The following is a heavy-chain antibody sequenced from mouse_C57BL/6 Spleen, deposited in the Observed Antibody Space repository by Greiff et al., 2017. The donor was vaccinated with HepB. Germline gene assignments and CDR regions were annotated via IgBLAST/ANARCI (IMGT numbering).Heavy chain of an antibody. J-gene: IGHJ4*01. D-gene: IGHD2-3*01. CDR3: EVIYEDAMDY. V-gene: IGHV1-81*01. CDR1: GYTFTSYG. Sequence: VQLQQSGAELARPGASVKLSCKASGYTFTSYGIRWVKQRTGQGLEWIGEIYHRSGKTYYNEKLKGKAKLTADKSSSTAYMELRSLTSEDSAVYFCEVIYEDAMDYWGQGTSVTVSS. CDR2: IYHRSGKT.